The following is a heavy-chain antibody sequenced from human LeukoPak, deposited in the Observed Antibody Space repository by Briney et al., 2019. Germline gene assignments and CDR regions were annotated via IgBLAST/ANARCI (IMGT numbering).Heavy chain of an antibody. Sequence: PGGSLRLSCAASGSTFSSYEMNWVRQAPGKGLEWVSYISSSGTTIYYADSVKGRFTISRDNAKNSLYLQMNSLRAEDTAVYYCARRYCSSTSCLIDYWGQGTLVTVSS. CDR2: ISSSGTTI. V-gene: IGHV3-48*03. J-gene: IGHJ4*02. D-gene: IGHD2-2*01. CDR3: ARRYCSSTSCLIDY. CDR1: GSTFSSYE.